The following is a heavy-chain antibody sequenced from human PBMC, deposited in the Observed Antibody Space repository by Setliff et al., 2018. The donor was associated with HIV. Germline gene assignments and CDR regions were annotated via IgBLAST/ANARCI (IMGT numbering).Heavy chain of an antibody. CDR1: GGSISSGIYY. Sequence: SETLSLTCTVSGGSISSGIYYWSWIRQPAGKGLEWIGRIYTSGSTNYNPSLKSRVTISVDTSKNQFALKLSSVTAADTAVYYCARGEYYFDYWGQGTLVTVSS. CDR3: ARGEYYFDY. V-gene: IGHV4-61*02. CDR2: IYTSGST. J-gene: IGHJ4*02.